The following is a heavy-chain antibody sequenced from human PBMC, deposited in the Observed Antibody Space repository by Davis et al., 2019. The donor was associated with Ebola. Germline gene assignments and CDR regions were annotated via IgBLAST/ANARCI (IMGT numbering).Heavy chain of an antibody. V-gene: IGHV3-23*01. CDR2: ISGSGGST. J-gene: IGHJ4*02. CDR1: GFTLSSYA. CDR3: AKDAEITIFGVVIRSTYYFDY. Sequence: GESLKIPCAASGFTLSSYAMSWVRQAPGKGLEWVSAISGSGGSTYYADSVKGRFTISRDNSKNTLYLQMNSLRAEDTAVYYCAKDAEITIFGVVIRSTYYFDYWGQGTLVTVSS. D-gene: IGHD3-3*01.